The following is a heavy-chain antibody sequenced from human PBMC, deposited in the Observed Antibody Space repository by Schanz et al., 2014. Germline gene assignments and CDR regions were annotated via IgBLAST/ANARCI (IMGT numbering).Heavy chain of an antibody. Sequence: VQLVESGGGLVQPGGSLRLSCAASGFTFINYAMGWVRQPPGKGLEWVAVMWNDGIKTHYADSGKGRFTISRDNSKNTVYLQMNSLRTDDTAMYYCARDPNTSAWLPYFDTWGQGTLVTVSS. D-gene: IGHD6-19*01. CDR2: MWNDGIKT. CDR1: GFTFINYA. J-gene: IGHJ4*02. V-gene: IGHV3-30*04. CDR3: ARDPNTSAWLPYFDT.